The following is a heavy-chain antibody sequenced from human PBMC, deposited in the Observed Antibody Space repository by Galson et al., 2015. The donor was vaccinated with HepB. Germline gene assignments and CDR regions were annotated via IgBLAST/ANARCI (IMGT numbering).Heavy chain of an antibody. V-gene: IGHV1-18*01. J-gene: IGHJ5*02. CDR1: GYTFTSYG. D-gene: IGHD6-13*01. CDR3: ARDQQQVDPGFDP. Sequence: SVKVSCKASGYTFTSYGVSWVRQAPGQGLEWMGWISGYNGNTNYAQKFQGRVTMTTDTPTSTAYMELRSLRSDDTAVYYCARDQQQVDPGFDPWGQGTLVTVSS. CDR2: ISGYNGNT.